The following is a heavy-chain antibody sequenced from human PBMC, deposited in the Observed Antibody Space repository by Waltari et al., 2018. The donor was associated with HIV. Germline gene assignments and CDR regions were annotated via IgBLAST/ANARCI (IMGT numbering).Heavy chain of an antibody. V-gene: IGHV3-30*18. CDR2: ILYDGSQR. J-gene: IGHJ6*02. CDR3: AKDQGRYYFGMDV. Sequence: VQLVESGGGVVQPGRSLRLSCAASGFTFNIYGMHWVRQAPGKGLEWVAVILYDGSQRYYADSVKGRFIISRDNSKNMLYLQMNSLRVEDTATYYCAKDQGRYYFGMDVWGQGTTVTVSS. D-gene: IGHD3-16*01. CDR1: GFTFNIYG.